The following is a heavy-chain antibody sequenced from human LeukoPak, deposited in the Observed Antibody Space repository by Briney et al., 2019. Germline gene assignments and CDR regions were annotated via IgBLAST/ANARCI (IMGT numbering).Heavy chain of an antibody. CDR1: EFTFNNYT. D-gene: IGHD7-27*01. V-gene: IGHV3-21*01. J-gene: IGHJ6*02. CDR3: ARDLGIVYYYGMDV. Sequence: GGSLRLSCAPSEFTFNNYTLNWVRQVPGKGLEWVSSINNSSRYISYADSVNGRFTISRDNAKNSLYLQMNSLRAEDTAVYYCARDLGIVYYYGMDVWGQGTTVIVSS. CDR2: INNSSRYI.